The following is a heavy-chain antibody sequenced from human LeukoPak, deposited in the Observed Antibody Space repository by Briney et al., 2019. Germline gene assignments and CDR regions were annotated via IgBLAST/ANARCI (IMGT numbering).Heavy chain of an antibody. V-gene: IGHV4-39*07. J-gene: IGHJ5*02. D-gene: IGHD3-9*01. CDR3: ARLITGNYNNWFDP. CDR1: GGSISTSSYY. CDR2: INYNGKT. Sequence: SETLSLTCTVSGGSISTSSYYWAWIRQPPEKGLEWIGSINYNGKTYYNSALKSRVTISVDPSKNQFSLKLSSVTAADTAVFYCARLITGNYNNWFDPWGQGTLVTVSS.